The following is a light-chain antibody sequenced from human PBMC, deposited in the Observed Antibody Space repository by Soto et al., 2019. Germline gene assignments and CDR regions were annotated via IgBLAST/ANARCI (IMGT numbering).Light chain of an antibody. CDR3: QQSYSTPPT. CDR1: QNIYSN. Sequence: TLPCLASQNIYSNLGWYQQRPGQAPRLIIYRASARPTGIPARFSGSGSGTEFTLTISSLQSEDFATYYCQQSYSTPPTFGQGTKVDI. J-gene: IGKJ1*01. V-gene: IGKV3-15*01. CDR2: RAS.